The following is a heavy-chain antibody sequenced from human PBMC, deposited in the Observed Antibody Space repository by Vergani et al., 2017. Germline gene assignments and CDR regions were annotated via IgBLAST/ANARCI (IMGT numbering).Heavy chain of an antibody. CDR3: AGEGNYGGGVAASEDAFDI. V-gene: IGHV3-30*04. CDR2: ISYDGSNK. J-gene: IGHJ3*02. Sequence: QVQLVESGGGVVQPGRSLRLSCAASGFTFRSYAMHWVRQAPGKGLGWVAVISYDGSNKKYAASVKGRFTISSDNSKNTLYLQMNSLRTEDTAVYYCAGEGNYGGGVAASEDAFDIGGQGTMVTVSA. CDR1: GFTFRSYA. D-gene: IGHD2-15*01.